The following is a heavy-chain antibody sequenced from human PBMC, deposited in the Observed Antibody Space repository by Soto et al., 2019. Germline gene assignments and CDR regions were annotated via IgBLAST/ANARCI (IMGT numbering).Heavy chain of an antibody. CDR3: ARADGTRLYYCGSGSYSTPNYGMDV. D-gene: IGHD3-10*01. V-gene: IGHV4-30-4*01. CDR2: IYYSGST. CDR1: GGSISSGYYY. J-gene: IGHJ6*02. Sequence: KPSETLSLTCTVSGGSISSGYYYWSWIRQPPGKGLEWIGYIYYSGSTYYNPSIKSRVTISVGTSKNQFSLKLSSMTAADTPVYYCARADGTRLYYCGSGSYSTPNYGMDVWGQGTTVTVSS.